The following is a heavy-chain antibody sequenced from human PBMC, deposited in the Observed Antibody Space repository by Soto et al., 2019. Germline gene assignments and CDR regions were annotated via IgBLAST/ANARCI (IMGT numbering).Heavy chain of an antibody. V-gene: IGHV5-51*01. CDR3: ARQGREYSGLPTWYYYMDV. J-gene: IGHJ6*03. CDR2: IYPGDSDT. CDR1: GYSFTSYW. D-gene: IGHD5-12*01. Sequence: QGESLKISCKGSGYSFTSYWIGWVRQMPGKGLEWMGIIYPGDSDTRYSPSFQGQVTISADKSISTAYLQWSSLKASDTAMYYCARQGREYSGLPTWYYYMDVWGKGTTVTVSS.